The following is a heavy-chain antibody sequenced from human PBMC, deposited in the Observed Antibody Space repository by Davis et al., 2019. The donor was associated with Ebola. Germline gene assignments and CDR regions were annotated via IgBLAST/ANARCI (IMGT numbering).Heavy chain of an antibody. J-gene: IGHJ4*02. Sequence: MPSETLSVTCTVSGGSISSGDYYWSWIRQPPGKGLEWIGTVYGGGITSYNASLKSRVTIPVDTSKNQFSLKLSSVTAADTAVYYCARTPTYYDFWSGLLVDYFDYWGQGTLVTVSS. D-gene: IGHD3-3*01. V-gene: IGHV4-61*08. CDR3: ARTPTYYDFWSGLLVDYFDY. CDR1: GGSISSGDYY. CDR2: VYGGGIT.